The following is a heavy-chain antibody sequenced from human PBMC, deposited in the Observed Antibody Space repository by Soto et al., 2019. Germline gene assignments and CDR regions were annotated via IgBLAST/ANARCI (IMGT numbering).Heavy chain of an antibody. D-gene: IGHD3-10*01. V-gene: IGHV3-21*04. Sequence: GSLRLSCAASGFSFSSYEMNWVRQAPGKGLEWVSGFSSSKSHTYYANSVKGRFTISRDNAKNSLFLLMNSLRAEDTAVYYCARVRWFGTNIDFDYWGQGTLVTVSS. CDR3: ARVRWFGTNIDFDY. J-gene: IGHJ4*02. CDR1: GFSFSSYE. CDR2: FSSSKSHT.